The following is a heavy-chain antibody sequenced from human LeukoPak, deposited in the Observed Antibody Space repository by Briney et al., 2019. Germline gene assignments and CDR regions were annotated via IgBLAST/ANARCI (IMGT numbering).Heavy chain of an antibody. J-gene: IGHJ3*02. CDR1: GFTFDDYG. Sequence: AGSLRLSCAASGFTFDDYGMSWVRQAPGKGLEWVSGINWNGGSTGYADSVKGRFTISRDNAKNSLYLQMISLRAEDTALYYCARDGTSYYLGAFDIWGQGTMVTVSS. CDR2: INWNGGST. CDR3: ARDGTSYYLGAFDI. V-gene: IGHV3-20*04. D-gene: IGHD3-10*01.